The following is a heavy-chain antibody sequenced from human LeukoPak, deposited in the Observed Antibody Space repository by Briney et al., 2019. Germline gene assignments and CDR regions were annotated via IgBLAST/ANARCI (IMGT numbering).Heavy chain of an antibody. Sequence: GGSLRLSCAASGFTVSSNYMSWVRQAPGKGLAWVSVIYSGGSTYYADSVKGRFTISRDNSKNTLYLQMNSLRAEDTAVYYCAREARYYDSSGYYYPDYWGQGTLVTVSS. CDR2: IYSGGST. CDR1: GFTVSSNY. V-gene: IGHV3-53*01. J-gene: IGHJ4*02. CDR3: AREARYYDSSGYYYPDY. D-gene: IGHD3-22*01.